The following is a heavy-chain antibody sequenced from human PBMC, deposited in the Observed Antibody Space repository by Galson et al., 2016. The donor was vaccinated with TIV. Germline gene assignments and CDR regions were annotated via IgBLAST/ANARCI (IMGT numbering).Heavy chain of an antibody. CDR3: ARDPRHYYGRFDY. Sequence: SVKVSCKASGYTFTSNGISWVRQAPGQGLEWMGWISAYNGDTNHAQKFQGRVTMTTDTSTSTAYMELRSLRSDDTAVYYCARDPRHYYGRFDYWDQGTLVTVSS. V-gene: IGHV1-18*01. CDR2: ISAYNGDT. J-gene: IGHJ4*02. D-gene: IGHD3-10*01. CDR1: GYTFTSNG.